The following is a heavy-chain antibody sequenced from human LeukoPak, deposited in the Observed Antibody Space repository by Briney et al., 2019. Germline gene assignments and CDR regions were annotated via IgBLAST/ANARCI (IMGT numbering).Heavy chain of an antibody. CDR2: MWYDGTNK. CDR3: ARDRYSSSCGVDY. Sequence: GESLRLSCAASGFTFSSYGMHWVRQPPGKGLEWVAVMWYDGTNKHYADSVKGRFTISRDNSKNTLYLQMNSLRVEDTAVYYCARDRYSSSCGVDYWGQGTLVTVSS. V-gene: IGHV3-33*01. J-gene: IGHJ4*02. D-gene: IGHD6-6*01. CDR1: GFTFSSYG.